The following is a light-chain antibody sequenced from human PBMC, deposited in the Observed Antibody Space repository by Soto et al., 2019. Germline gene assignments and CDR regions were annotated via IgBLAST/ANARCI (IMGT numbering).Light chain of an antibody. J-gene: IGLJ1*01. Sequence: QSALTQPASVSGSPGRSITISCTGTSSDIGGYDFVSWYQQHPGKAPKLMIYDVNNRPSGISDRFSGSKSGNTASLTISDLQADDEADYYCSSYTSSSIYVFGAGTRSPS. CDR2: DVN. CDR3: SSYTSSSIYV. CDR1: SSDIGGYDF. V-gene: IGLV2-14*03.